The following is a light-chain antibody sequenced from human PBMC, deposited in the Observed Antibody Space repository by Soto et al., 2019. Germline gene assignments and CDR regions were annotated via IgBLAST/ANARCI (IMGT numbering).Light chain of an antibody. V-gene: IGKV3-15*01. Sequence: ELVMTQSPATLSLSPGESATLSCRASQSVSIKLAWYQQKPGQAPRLLIYDTYTRATGIPARFSGSGSGTEFTLTISSLQSEDFAVYYCQQHNNWPPITCGQGTRLEIK. CDR1: QSVSIK. CDR2: DTY. J-gene: IGKJ5*01. CDR3: QQHNNWPPIT.